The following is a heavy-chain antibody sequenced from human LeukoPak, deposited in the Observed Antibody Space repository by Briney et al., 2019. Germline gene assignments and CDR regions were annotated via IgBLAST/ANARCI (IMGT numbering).Heavy chain of an antibody. V-gene: IGHV3-53*01. Sequence: GGSLRLSCAASGFTVSSNYMSWVRQAPGKGLEWVSVIYSGGRTYYADSVKGRFTNSRDNSKNTLYLQMNGLRAEDTAVYYCARASSYGDYVGFGGQGTLVTVSS. D-gene: IGHD4-17*01. J-gene: IGHJ4*02. CDR1: GFTVSSNY. CDR3: ARASSYGDYVGF. CDR2: IYSGGRT.